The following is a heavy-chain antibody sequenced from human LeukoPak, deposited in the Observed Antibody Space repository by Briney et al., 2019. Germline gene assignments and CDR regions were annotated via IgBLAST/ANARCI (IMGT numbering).Heavy chain of an antibody. CDR3: ARGPPNWGYDY. CDR2: MSPNSGDT. Sequence: GASVEVSCKASGYTFTSYDFNWVRQATGQRPEWMGWMSPNSGDTGYAQKFQDGVTMTRNTSISTAYMELSSLRSDDTAVYYCARGPPNWGYDYWGPGTLVTVSS. V-gene: IGHV1-8*01. CDR1: GYTFTSYD. D-gene: IGHD7-27*01. J-gene: IGHJ4*02.